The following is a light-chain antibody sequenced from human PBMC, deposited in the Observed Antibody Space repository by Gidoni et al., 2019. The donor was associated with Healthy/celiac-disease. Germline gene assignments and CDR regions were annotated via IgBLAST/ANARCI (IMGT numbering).Light chain of an antibody. V-gene: IGKV2-28*01. J-gene: IGKJ1*01. CDR3: MQALQTPPWT. CDR1: QSLLHSNGYNY. CDR2: LGS. Sequence: DIVMTQSTLSLPVTPGEPASISGRSSQSLLHSNGYNYLDWYLQKPGQSPQLLIYLGSTRASGVPDRFSGSGSCIDFTLKISRVEAEDVGVYYCMQALQTPPWTFGQGTKVEIK.